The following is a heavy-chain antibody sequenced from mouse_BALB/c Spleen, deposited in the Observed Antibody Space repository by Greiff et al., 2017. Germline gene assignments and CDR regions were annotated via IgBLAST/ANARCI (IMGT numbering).Heavy chain of an antibody. V-gene: IGHV3-8*02. D-gene: IGHD2-1*01. CDR2: ISYSGST. J-gene: IGHJ3*01. Sequence: EVQVVESGPSLVKPSQTLSLTCSVTGDSITSGYWNWIRKFPGNKLEYMGYISYSGSTYYNPSLKSRISITRDTSKNQYYLQLNSVTTEDTATYYCAKIYYGNYWFAYWGQGTLVTVSA. CDR1: GDSITSGY. CDR3: AKIYYGNYWFAY.